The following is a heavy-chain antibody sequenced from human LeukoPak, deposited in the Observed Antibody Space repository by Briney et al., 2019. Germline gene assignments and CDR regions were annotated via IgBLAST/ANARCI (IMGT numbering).Heavy chain of an antibody. V-gene: IGHV1-2*02. CDR2: INPNSGGT. J-gene: IGHJ4*02. CDR3: AGSRGVRGVIPFDY. D-gene: IGHD3-10*01. Sequence: ASVKVSCKASEYTFTGYYMHWVRQAPGQGLEWMGWINPNSGGTNYVQKFQGRVTMTRDTSISTAYMELSRLRSDDTAVYYCAGSRGVRGVIPFDYWGQGTLVTVSS. CDR1: EYTFTGYY.